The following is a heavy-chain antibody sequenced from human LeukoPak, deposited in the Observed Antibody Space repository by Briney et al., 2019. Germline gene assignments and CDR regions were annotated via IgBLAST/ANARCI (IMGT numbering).Heavy chain of an antibody. D-gene: IGHD5-12*01. Sequence: GGSLRLSCAASGFTFRSYGMHWVRQAPGKGLEWVAFIRYDGSNKYYADSVKGRFTISRDNSKNTLYLQMNSLRAEDTAVYYCAKDRGTITNWFDPWGQGTLVTVSS. J-gene: IGHJ5*02. CDR2: IRYDGSNK. CDR3: AKDRGTITNWFDP. V-gene: IGHV3-30*02. CDR1: GFTFRSYG.